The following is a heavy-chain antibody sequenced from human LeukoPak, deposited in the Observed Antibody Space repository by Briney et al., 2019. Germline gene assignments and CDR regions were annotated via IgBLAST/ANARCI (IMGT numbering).Heavy chain of an antibody. CDR2: IWHDGRHK. Sequence: GRSLTLFCAASGFRFNTYAMRWVRLARGRGLGWVALIWHDGRHKIYSTWVRGQFTRSRDKSKKTVYLQMNNLRPEDTAVYYCAREIFVSGSYPDFWGQGTLVTVSS. CDR3: AREIFVSGSYPDF. D-gene: IGHD3-16*02. V-gene: IGHV3-33*01. CDR1: GFRFNTYA. J-gene: IGHJ4*02.